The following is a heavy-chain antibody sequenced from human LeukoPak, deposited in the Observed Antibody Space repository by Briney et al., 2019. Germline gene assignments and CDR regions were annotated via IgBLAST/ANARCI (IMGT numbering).Heavy chain of an antibody. CDR3: ARDRGQVLWFGELLKWDPDAFDI. D-gene: IGHD3-10*01. J-gene: IGHJ3*02. CDR2: IYTSGST. V-gene: IGHV4-61*02. CDR1: GGSISSGSYY. Sequence: SETLFLTCTVSGGSISSGSYYWSWIRQPAGKGLEWIGRIYTSGSTNYNPSLKSRVTISVDTSKNQFSLELSSVTAADTAVYYCARDRGQVLWFGELLKWDPDAFDIWGQGTMVTVSS.